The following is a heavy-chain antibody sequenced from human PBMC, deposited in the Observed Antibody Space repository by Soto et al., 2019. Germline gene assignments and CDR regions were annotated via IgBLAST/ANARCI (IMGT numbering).Heavy chain of an antibody. CDR2: ISWDGGST. Sequence: PGGSLRLSCAASGFTFSSYGMHWVRQAPGKGLEWVSLISWDGGSTYYADSVKGRFTISRDNSKNSLYLQMNSLRTEDTALYYCAKEGRIGRGGPWSDFSYYYYYGMDVWGQGTTVTVSS. D-gene: IGHD3-10*01. J-gene: IGHJ6*02. CDR1: GFTFSSYG. CDR3: AKEGRIGRGGPWSDFSYYYYYGMDV. V-gene: IGHV3-43*01.